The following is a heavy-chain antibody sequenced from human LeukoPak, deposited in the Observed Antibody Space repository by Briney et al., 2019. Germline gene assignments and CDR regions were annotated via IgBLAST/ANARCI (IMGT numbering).Heavy chain of an antibody. CDR2: VNTKSGNT. CDR3: ARVDGSPDY. J-gene: IGHJ4*02. V-gene: IGHV1-8*03. D-gene: IGHD2-15*01. CDR1: GYSFVGYG. Sequence: ASVKVSCKASGYSFVGYGITWVRQAPGQGLEWLGWVNTKSGNTGSAQNFQGRVTITRDTSISTAYMELSNLRSEDTAVYYCARVDGSPDYWGQGTLVTVSS.